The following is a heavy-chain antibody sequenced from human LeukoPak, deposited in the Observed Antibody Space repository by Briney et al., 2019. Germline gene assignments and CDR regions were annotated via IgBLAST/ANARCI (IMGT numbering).Heavy chain of an antibody. D-gene: IGHD2-21*01. CDR2: IRSYSSYI. CDR1: GFTFSSYS. Sequence: GGSLRLSCAASGFTFSSYSMNWVRQAPGKGLEWVASIRSYSSYIHYADSAKGRFTISRVDAKKSLYLQMDSLRAEDTAVYFCARFAEVYYYVDVWGTGTTVIVSS. V-gene: IGHV3-21*01. J-gene: IGHJ6*03. CDR3: ARFAEVYYYVDV.